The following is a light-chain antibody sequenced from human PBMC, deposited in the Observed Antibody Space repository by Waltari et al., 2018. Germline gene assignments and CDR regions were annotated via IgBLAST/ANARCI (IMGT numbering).Light chain of an antibody. CDR2: DAS. J-gene: IGKJ1*01. V-gene: IGKV3-20*01. CDR1: QSISKY. CDR3: QKYGSLPAT. Sequence: EIMLTQSPGTLALSQRERATLSCRASQSISKYLAWYQQKPGQAPRLLIYDASIRATGIPDRFSGSGYGTDFSLTISRLEPEDYAVYYCQKYGSLPATFGRGTKVEIK.